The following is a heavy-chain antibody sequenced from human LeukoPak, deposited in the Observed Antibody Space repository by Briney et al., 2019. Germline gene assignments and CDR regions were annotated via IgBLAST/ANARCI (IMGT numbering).Heavy chain of an antibody. CDR2: ISSSSSYI. CDR3: ARDIGLEREFGFDY. V-gene: IGHV3-21*01. D-gene: IGHD1-1*01. CDR1: GFTFSSYS. Sequence: GGSLRLSCAASGFTFSSYSMNWVRQAPGKGPEWVSSISSSSSYIYYADSVKGRFTISRDNAKNSLYLQMNSLRAEDTAVYYCARDIGLEREFGFDYWGQGTLVTVSS. J-gene: IGHJ4*02.